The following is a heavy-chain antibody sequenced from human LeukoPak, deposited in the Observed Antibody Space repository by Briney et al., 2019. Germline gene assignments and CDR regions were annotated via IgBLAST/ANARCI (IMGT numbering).Heavy chain of an antibody. J-gene: IGHJ4*02. V-gene: IGHV3-20*01. D-gene: IGHD3-10*01. CDR1: GFTFADYG. Sequence: RPGGSLRLSCVASGFTFADYGIGWVRQAPGKGLEWVSGINWNGGSTDYADSVKGRFTISRDNAKNSVSLRVEDTALYHCVLTSGSGSYRGYLNYWGQGTLVTVSS. CDR3: VLTSGSGSYRGYLNY. CDR2: INWNGGST.